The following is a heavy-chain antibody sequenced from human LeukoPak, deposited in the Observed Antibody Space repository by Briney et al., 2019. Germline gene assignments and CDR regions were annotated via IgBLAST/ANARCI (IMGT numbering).Heavy chain of an antibody. J-gene: IGHJ4*02. CDR3: ARTIKMATISYFDY. CDR1: AFTFSTYA. V-gene: IGHV3-48*03. Sequence: TGGSLRLSCAASAFTFSTYAMHWVRQAPGKGLEWVSYISSSDSTIYYADSVKGRFTISRDNAKNSLYLQMNSLRAGDTAVYYCARTIKMATISYFDYWGQGTLVTVSS. CDR2: ISSSDSTI. D-gene: IGHD5-24*01.